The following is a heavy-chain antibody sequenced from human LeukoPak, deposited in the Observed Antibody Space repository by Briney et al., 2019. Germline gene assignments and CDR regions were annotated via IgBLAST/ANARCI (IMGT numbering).Heavy chain of an antibody. D-gene: IGHD3-10*01. CDR1: GFTFSSYV. CDR3: ARSLTMVRAYDY. J-gene: IGHJ4*02. Sequence: PGGSLRLSCAASGFTFSSYVMHWVRQAPGKGLERVTFIQYDGSNKYYADSVKGRFTISRDNSKNTVYLQMNSLRTEDTAVYYCARSLTMVRAYDYWGQGTLVTVSS. V-gene: IGHV3-30*02. CDR2: IQYDGSNK.